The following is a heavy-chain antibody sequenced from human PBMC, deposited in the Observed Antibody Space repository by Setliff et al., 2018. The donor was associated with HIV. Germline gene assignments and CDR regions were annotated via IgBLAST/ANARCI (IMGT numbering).Heavy chain of an antibody. CDR3: VTVVQDDLGVVLFDY. D-gene: IGHD3-3*01. J-gene: IGHJ4*02. CDR1: GDSVSSRSYY. CDR2: IYFNGIT. Sequence: SETLSLTCSVSGDSVSSRSYYWGWIRQSPGKGLEWIGSIYFNGITHDNPSLKSRVTTSVDTSKNQFSLKLISVTAADTAIYYCVTVVQDDLGVVLFDYWGQGTLVTVSS. V-gene: IGHV4-39*01.